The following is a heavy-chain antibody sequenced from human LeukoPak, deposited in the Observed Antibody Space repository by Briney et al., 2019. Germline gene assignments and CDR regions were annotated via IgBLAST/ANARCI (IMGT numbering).Heavy chain of an antibody. V-gene: IGHV3-74*01. CDR1: GFTFSTYW. J-gene: IGHJ3*02. Sequence: PGGSLRLSCAASGFTFSTYWMHWVRQAPGKGLVWVSRINGEGRSTSHADSVKGRFTISRVNAKNTLYLQMNSLRAEDTAVYYCAREANSGYSSGDDAFDIWGQGTMVTVSS. D-gene: IGHD6-19*01. CDR2: INGEGRST. CDR3: AREANSGYSSGDDAFDI.